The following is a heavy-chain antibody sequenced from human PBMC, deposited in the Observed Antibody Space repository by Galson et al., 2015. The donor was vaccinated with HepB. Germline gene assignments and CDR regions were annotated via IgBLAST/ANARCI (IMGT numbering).Heavy chain of an antibody. CDR2: ISRSTGRT. CDR1: GFTASNYS. CDR3: AKDLYVYS. Sequence: SLRLSCAASGFTASNYSLTWVRQAPGKGLEWVSAISRSTGRTYYANSVKGRFTISRDNSKNTVYLQMNSLRAEDTAVYYCAKDLYVYSWGQGTLVTVSS. V-gene: IGHV3-23*01. J-gene: IGHJ5*02. D-gene: IGHD3-16*01.